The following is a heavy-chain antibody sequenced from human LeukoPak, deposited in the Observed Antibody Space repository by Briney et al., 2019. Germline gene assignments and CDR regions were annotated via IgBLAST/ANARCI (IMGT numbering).Heavy chain of an antibody. Sequence: SETLSLTCTVSGGSISTYYWSWIRQPPGKGLEWIGYIYYSGSTYYNPSLKSRVTISVDTSKNQFSLKLSSVTAADTAVYYCARGTSGYDYYYYYYGMDVWGQGTTVTVSS. CDR3: ARGTSGYDYYYYYYGMDV. V-gene: IGHV4-59*12. D-gene: IGHD5-12*01. CDR1: GGSISTYY. CDR2: IYYSGST. J-gene: IGHJ6*02.